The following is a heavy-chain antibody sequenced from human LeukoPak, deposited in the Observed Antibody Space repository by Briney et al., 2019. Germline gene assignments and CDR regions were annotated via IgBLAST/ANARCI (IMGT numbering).Heavy chain of an antibody. CDR1: GFTLNTYT. D-gene: IGHD6-25*01. CDR3: ARFAAGGSYYYYMDV. CDR2: IGTSSTTI. V-gene: IGHV3-48*01. Sequence: GGSLRLSCAASGFTLNTYTMNWVRQPPGKGLEWVSNIGTSSTTIYYADSVKGRFTISRDNAKNSLYLQMNSLRADDTAVYYCARFAAGGSYYYYMDVWGKGTTVTVSS. J-gene: IGHJ6*03.